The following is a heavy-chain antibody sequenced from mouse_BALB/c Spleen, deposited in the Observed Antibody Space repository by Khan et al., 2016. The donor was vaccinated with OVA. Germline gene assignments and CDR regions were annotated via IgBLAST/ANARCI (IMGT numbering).Heavy chain of an antibody. D-gene: IGHD2-14*01. CDR2: IRSGGNT. J-gene: IGHJ3*01. V-gene: IGHV2-2*01. CDR3: ARNSYMYDFTY. CDR1: GFSLTTYG. Sequence: QVQLKQSGPGLVRPSQTLSITCTVSGFSLTTYGVHWVRQTPGKGLEWLGVIRSGGNTDYNAAFISRLSITKDNSTSQVFFKMNSLQVEDTAMYYCARNSYMYDFTYWGQGTLVTVSA.